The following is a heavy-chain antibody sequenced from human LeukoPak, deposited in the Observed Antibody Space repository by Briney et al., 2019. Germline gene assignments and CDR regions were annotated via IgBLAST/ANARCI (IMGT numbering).Heavy chain of an antibody. D-gene: IGHD1-7*01. CDR1: GFTFSGYY. Sequence: PGGSLRLSCAVSGFTFSGYYMSWIRQAPGKGLEWTSYITTSATTIYYADSVKGRFTMSRDNAKNSLFLQMNSLRAEDTAVYYCAREHFWNYGGVTDYWGQGTLVTVSS. J-gene: IGHJ4*02. CDR3: AREHFWNYGGVTDY. CDR2: ITTSATTI. V-gene: IGHV3-11*01.